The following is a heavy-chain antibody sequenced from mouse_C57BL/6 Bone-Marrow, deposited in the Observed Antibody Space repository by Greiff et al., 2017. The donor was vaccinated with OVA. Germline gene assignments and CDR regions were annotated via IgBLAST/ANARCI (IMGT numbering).Heavy chain of an antibody. CDR3: ARWYYGSPYYFDY. D-gene: IGHD1-1*01. Sequence: VQLQQSGAELAKPGASVKLSCTASGYNIKGYYMHWVKQRTEQGLEWIGRIDPGDGETKYTPKFQGKATITADTSSNTAYLQLSSLTSEDTAVYYCARWYYGSPYYFDYWGQGTTLTVSS. J-gene: IGHJ2*01. CDR2: IDPGDGET. V-gene: IGHV14-2*01. CDR1: GYNIKGYY.